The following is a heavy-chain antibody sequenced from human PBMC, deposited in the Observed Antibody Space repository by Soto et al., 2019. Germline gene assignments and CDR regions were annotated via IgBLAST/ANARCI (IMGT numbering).Heavy chain of an antibody. CDR3: ARGHCTDGGCYHLDS. J-gene: IGHJ5*01. V-gene: IGHV4-59*01. CDR2: IYYSVNT. D-gene: IGHD2-8*01. Sequence: PSETLSLTCTVSGGAIGNYYWNWIRQPPGKGLEWIGYIYYSVNTNFTSYDPSLKSRVTISVDTSKNRVSLNLSSVSAADTAIYYCARGHCTDGGCYHLDSWGQGTLVTVSS. CDR1: GGAIGNYY.